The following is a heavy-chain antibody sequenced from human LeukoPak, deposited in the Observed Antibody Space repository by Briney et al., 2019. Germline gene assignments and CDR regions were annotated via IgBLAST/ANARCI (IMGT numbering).Heavy chain of an antibody. Sequence: SETLSLTCTVSGGSISSYYWSWIRRPPGKGLEWIGYIYYSGSTNYNPSLKSRVTISVDTSKNQFSLKLSSVTAADTAVYYCATWTRGFDYWGQGTLVTVSS. CDR1: GGSISSYY. D-gene: IGHD3/OR15-3a*01. CDR2: IYYSGST. J-gene: IGHJ4*02. V-gene: IGHV4-59*01. CDR3: ATWTRGFDY.